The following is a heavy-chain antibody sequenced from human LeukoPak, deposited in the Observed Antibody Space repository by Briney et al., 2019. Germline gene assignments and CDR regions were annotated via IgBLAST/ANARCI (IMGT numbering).Heavy chain of an antibody. V-gene: IGHV3-15*01. CDR1: GFTFSNAW. CDR2: IKSKTDGGTT. J-gene: IGHJ4*02. Sequence: PGGSLRLSCAASGFTFSNAWMSWVRQAPGKGLEWVGRIKSKTDGGTTDYAAPVKGRFTISGDDSKNTLYLQMNSLKTEDTAVYYCTTHSDYYDSSGYYRRVDYWGQGTLVTVSS. D-gene: IGHD3-22*01. CDR3: TTHSDYYDSSGYYRRVDY.